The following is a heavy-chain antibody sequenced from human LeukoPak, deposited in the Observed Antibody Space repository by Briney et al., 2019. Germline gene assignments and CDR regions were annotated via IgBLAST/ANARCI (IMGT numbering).Heavy chain of an antibody. Sequence: GGSLRLSCAATGFTFSHHGMHWVRQAPGKGLEWVAAISYDGSDHYYADSVKGRFTMSRDNSKNTVYLQMNSLRAEDTAVYYCAEDYEDTAGAGLDSWGQGSLVTVSS. J-gene: IGHJ4*02. CDR3: AEDYEDTAGAGLDS. CDR2: ISYDGSDH. CDR1: GFTFSHHG. V-gene: IGHV3-30*18. D-gene: IGHD5-18*01.